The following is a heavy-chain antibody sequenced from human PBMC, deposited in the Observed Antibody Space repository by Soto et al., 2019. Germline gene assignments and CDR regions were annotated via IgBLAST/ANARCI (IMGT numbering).Heavy chain of an antibody. CDR2: ISGSGTTI. D-gene: IGHD4-17*01. CDR1: GFTFSDYY. Sequence: QEHLVESGGGLVKPGGSLRLSCAASGFTFSDYYMSWIRQAPGKGLDWVAHISGSGTTIYYADSVKGRFTVSRDNAKNSLFLQMTSLRADDTGVYYCARGGDAFVSSSLWGGDKDYVMDIWGQGTAVTVPS. CDR3: ARGGDAFVSSSLWGGDKDYVMDI. V-gene: IGHV3-11*01. J-gene: IGHJ6*02.